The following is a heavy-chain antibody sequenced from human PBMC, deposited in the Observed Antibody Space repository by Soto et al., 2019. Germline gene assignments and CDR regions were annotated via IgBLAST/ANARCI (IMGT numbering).Heavy chain of an antibody. V-gene: IGHV1-2*02. D-gene: IGHD3-10*01. Sequence: ASVKVSCKVSGYPFTTYYIHWVRQAPGQGLEWMGWIDPRSGGTVYEQKFQGRVTMTRDTSISTVYMDLSGLTSDDTALYYCATDDYGIFPYWGQGSLVTSPQ. CDR3: ATDDYGIFPY. J-gene: IGHJ4*02. CDR2: IDPRSGGT. CDR1: GYPFTTYY.